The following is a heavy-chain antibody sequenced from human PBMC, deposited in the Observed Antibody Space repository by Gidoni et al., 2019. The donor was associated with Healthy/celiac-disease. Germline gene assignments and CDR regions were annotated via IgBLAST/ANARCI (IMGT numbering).Heavy chain of an antibody. V-gene: IGHV3-9*01. CDR2: ISWNSGSI. J-gene: IGHJ2*01. CDR3: AKDGLKDPYYYGSGSFPPLWYFDL. Sequence: EVQLVESGGGLVQPGRSLRLSCAASGFTFDDYAMHWVRQAPGKGLEWVSGISWNSGSIGYADSVKGRFTISRDNAKNSLYLQMNSLRAEDTALYYCAKDGLKDPYYYGSGSFPPLWYFDLWGRGTLVTVSS. D-gene: IGHD3-10*01. CDR1: GFTFDDYA.